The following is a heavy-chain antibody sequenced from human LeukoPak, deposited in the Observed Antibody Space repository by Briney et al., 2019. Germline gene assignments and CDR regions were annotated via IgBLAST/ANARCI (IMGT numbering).Heavy chain of an antibody. CDR3: ARAKGHSSSFVFAP. CDR1: GYTFTSYA. CDR2: INAGNGNT. V-gene: IGHV1-3*01. Sequence: ASVKVSCKASGYTFTSYAMHWVRQAPGQRLEWMGWINAGNGNTKYSQTFQGRVTITRDTSASTAYMELSSLRSEDTAVYYCARAKGHSSSFVFAPWGQGTLVTVSS. D-gene: IGHD6-13*01. J-gene: IGHJ5*02.